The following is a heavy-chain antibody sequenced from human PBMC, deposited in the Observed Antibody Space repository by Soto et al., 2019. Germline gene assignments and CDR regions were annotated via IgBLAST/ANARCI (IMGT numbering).Heavy chain of an antibody. V-gene: IGHV4-34*01. CDR1: GGSFSDYY. J-gene: IGHJ5*02. D-gene: IGHD1-26*01. CDR3: ARTPTRGASAWLDP. CDR2: IHLSGRV. Sequence: QVQLQQWGSGLLKPSETLSLTCAIYGGSFSDYYWHWIRQSPGKGLEWIGEIHLSGRVNFTPSLKSRTSLSMDTSRNQFFLTLRSVTAADTAVYFCARTPTRGASAWLDPWGRGHLDTVSS.